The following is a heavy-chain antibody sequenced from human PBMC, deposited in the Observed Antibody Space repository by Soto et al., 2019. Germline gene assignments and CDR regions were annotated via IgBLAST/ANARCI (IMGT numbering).Heavy chain of an antibody. CDR2: ISGYNGNT. V-gene: IGHV1-18*01. CDR3: ARLGIGERIWFDP. J-gene: IGHJ5*02. CDR1: GYTFTSSA. Sequence: QVQLVQSGAAVKKPGASVKVSCKASGYTFTSSAISWVRQAPGQGLEWMGWISGYNGNTNYAQKLQDRVTMTTDTPTNTAYRERRSLRSDDTAVYYCARLGIGERIWFDPWGQGSLVTVSS. D-gene: IGHD2-21*01.